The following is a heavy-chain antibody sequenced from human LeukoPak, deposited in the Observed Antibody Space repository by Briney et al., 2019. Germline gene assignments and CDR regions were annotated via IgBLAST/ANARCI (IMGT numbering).Heavy chain of an antibody. CDR3: ARYSGSYWVYFDY. CDR2: IKQDGSEK. Sequence: AGGSLRLSCAASGFTFSSYWMSWVRQAPGKGREWVANIKQDGSEKYYVDSVKGRFTISRDNAKNSLYLQMNSLRAEDTAVYYCARYSGSYWVYFDYWGQGTLVTVSS. D-gene: IGHD1-26*01. J-gene: IGHJ4*02. CDR1: GFTFSSYW. V-gene: IGHV3-7*01.